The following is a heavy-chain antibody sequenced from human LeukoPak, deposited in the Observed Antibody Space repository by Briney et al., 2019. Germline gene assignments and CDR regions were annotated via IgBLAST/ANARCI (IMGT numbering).Heavy chain of an antibody. J-gene: IGHJ5*02. CDR3: ARHVRDPYYDILTGYWGPTGWFDP. D-gene: IGHD3-9*01. V-gene: IGHV4-39*01. CDR1: GGPISSSSYY. CDR2: IYYSGST. Sequence: SETLSLTCTVSGGPISSSSYYWGWIRQPPGKGLEWIGSIYYSGSTYYNPSLKSRVTISVDTSKNQFSLKLSSVTAADTAVYYCARHVRDPYYDILTGYWGPTGWFDPWGQGTLVTVSS.